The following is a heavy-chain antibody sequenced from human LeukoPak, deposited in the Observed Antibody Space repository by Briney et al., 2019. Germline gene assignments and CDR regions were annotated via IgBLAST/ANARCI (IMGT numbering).Heavy chain of an antibody. V-gene: IGHV3-48*03. J-gene: IGHJ4*02. CDR2: ISSSGSTI. CDR1: GFTFRSYE. Sequence: GGSLTLSCEDSGFTFRSYEMNWVRQAPGKGLEWVSYISSSGSTIYYADSVKGRFTISRDNAKNSLYLQMNSLTAEDTAVYYCARESFAARWDWGQGTLVTVSS. D-gene: IGHD6-6*01. CDR3: ARESFAARWD.